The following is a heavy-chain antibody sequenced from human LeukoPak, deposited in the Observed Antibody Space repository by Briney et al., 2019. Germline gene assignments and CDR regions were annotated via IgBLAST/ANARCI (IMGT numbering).Heavy chain of an antibody. V-gene: IGHV4-39*07. CDR2: IYYSGST. J-gene: IGHJ4*02. D-gene: IGHD6-13*01. Sequence: SETLSLTCTVSGGSISSSSYYWGWIRQPPGKGLEWIGSIYYSGSTYYNPSLKSRVTISVDTSKNQFSLKLSSVTAADTAVYYCARGFTSSSWYVLYFDYWGQGTLVTVSS. CDR3: ARGFTSSSWYVLYFDY. CDR1: GGSISSSSYY.